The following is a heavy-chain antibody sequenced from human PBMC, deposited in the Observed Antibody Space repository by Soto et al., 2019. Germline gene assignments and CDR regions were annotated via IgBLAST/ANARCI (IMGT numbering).Heavy chain of an antibody. V-gene: IGHV3-23*01. CDR2: ISGSGGST. D-gene: IGHD3-22*01. CDR3: AKDISTPDYDSSGYPWAFAP. J-gene: IGHJ5*02. CDR1: GFTFSSYA. Sequence: PGGSLRLSCAASGFTFSSYAMSWVRQAPGKGLEWVSAISGSGGSTYYADSVKGRFTISRDNSKNTLYLQMNSLRAEDTAVYYCAKDISTPDYDSSGYPWAFAPWGQGTRVTVSS.